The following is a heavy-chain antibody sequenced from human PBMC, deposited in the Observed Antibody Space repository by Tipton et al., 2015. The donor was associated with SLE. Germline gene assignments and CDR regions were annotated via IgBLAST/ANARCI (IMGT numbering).Heavy chain of an antibody. J-gene: IGHJ2*01. CDR2: ISSSGSTI. CDR3: ARGGDIVDYFDL. D-gene: IGHD5-12*01. Sequence: SLRLSCAASGFTFSSYEMNWVRQAPGKGLECVSYISSSGSTIYYADSVKGRFTISRDNAKNSLYLQMNSLRAEDTAVYYCARGGDIVDYFDLWGRGTLVTVSS. V-gene: IGHV3-48*03. CDR1: GFTFSSYE.